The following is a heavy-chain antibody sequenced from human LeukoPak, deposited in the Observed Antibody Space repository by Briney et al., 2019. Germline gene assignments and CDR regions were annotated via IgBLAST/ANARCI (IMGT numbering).Heavy chain of an antibody. CDR2: ISGSGGST. J-gene: IGHJ4*02. D-gene: IGHD5-12*01. V-gene: IGHV3-23*01. CDR1: GFTFSSYA. CDR3: AKSESGGQAYFDY. Sequence: GGSLRLSCAASGFTFSSYAMSWVRQAPGKGLEWVSAISGSGGSTYYADSVKGRFTISRDNSKNTLYLQMNSLRAEDTAVYYSAKSESGGQAYFDYWGQGTLVTVSS.